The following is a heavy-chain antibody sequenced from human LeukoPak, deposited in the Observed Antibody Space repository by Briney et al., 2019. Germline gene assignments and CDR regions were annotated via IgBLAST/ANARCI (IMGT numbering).Heavy chain of an antibody. Sequence: PGGSLRLSCAASGFTFSSYWMSWVRQAPEKGLEWVANIKQDGSEKYYVDSVKGRFTISRDNAKNSLYLQMNSLRAEDTAVYYCARFYYYGSGSCQGYWGQGTLVTVSS. D-gene: IGHD3-10*01. CDR1: GFTFSSYW. CDR2: IKQDGSEK. J-gene: IGHJ4*02. V-gene: IGHV3-7*01. CDR3: ARFYYYGSGSCQGY.